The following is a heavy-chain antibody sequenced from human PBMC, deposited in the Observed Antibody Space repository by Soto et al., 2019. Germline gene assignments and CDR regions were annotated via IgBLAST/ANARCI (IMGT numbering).Heavy chain of an antibody. D-gene: IGHD3-22*01. CDR3: AKDPNDYDTSAYYVDY. CDR2: ISDSGDKT. V-gene: IGHV3-23*01. CDR1: GFTFSSYA. Sequence: GGSLRLSCAASGFTFSSYAMSWVRQAPGKGLEWVSAISDSGDKTYYADSVKGRFTVSRDNSKNTLYLQMNSLRAEDTAVYFCAKDPNDYDTSAYYVDYWGRGTLVTVSS. J-gene: IGHJ4*02.